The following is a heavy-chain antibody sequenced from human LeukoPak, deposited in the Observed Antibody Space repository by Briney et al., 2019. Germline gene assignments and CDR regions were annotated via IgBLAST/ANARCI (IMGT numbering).Heavy chain of an antibody. J-gene: IGHJ4*02. D-gene: IGHD4-17*01. CDR2: INHSGST. Sequence: SETLSLTCAVYGGSFSGYYWSWIRQPPGKGLEWIGEINHSGSTNYNPSLKSRVTISVDTSKNQFSLKLSSVTAADTAVYYCARGQRPVTSVSFDYWGQGTLVTVSS. CDR1: GGSFSGYY. CDR3: ARGQRPVTSVSFDY. V-gene: IGHV4-34*01.